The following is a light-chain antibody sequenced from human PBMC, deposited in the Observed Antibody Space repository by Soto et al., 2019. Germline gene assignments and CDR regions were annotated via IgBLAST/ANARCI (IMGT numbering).Light chain of an antibody. CDR2: GAS. Sequence: VFITQSPATLSVSPVERATLSCMASQSVNDKVAWFQQNPGQAPRLLIYGASARATDVPARFSGSGSGTEFTLTISSLQSEDFAVYFCQQYNSWPQTFGPGTKVDIK. CDR3: QQYNSWPQT. J-gene: IGKJ1*01. V-gene: IGKV3-15*01. CDR1: QSVNDK.